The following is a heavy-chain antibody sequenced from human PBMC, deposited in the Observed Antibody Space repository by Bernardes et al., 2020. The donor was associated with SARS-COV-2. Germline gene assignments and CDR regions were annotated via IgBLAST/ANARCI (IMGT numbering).Heavy chain of an antibody. V-gene: IGHV2-5*01. CDR2: IYWNDDK. CDR1: GFSLSTSGVG. CDR3: AHRRYDSSGYQYFDY. Sequence: SGPTLVKPTQTLTLTCTFSGFSLSTSGVGVGWIRQPPGKALAWLALIYWNDDKRYSPSLKSRLTITKDTSKNQVVLTMTNMDPVDTATYYCAHRRYDSSGYQYFDYWGQGTLVTGSS. D-gene: IGHD3-22*01. J-gene: IGHJ4*02.